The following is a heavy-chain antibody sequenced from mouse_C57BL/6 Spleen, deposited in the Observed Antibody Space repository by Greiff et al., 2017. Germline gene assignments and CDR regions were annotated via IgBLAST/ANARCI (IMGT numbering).Heavy chain of an antibody. D-gene: IGHD2-5*01. J-gene: IGHJ1*03. CDR3: ARFPYSNSWYFDV. CDR1: GYTFTSYW. CDR2: IYPGSGST. V-gene: IGHV1-55*01. Sequence: QVQLKQPGAELVKPGASVKMSCKASGYTFTSYWITWVKQRPGQGLEWIGDIYPGSGSTNYNEKFKSKATLTVDPSSSTAYMQLSSLTSEDSAVYYCARFPYSNSWYFDVWGTGTTVTVSS.